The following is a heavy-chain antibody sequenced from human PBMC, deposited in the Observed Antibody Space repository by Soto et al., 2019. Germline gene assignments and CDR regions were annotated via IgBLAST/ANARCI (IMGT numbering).Heavy chain of an antibody. J-gene: IGHJ4*02. CDR2: INHSGST. CDR3: ARVIPMYISSWLAY. D-gene: IGHD6-13*01. CDR1: GGSFSGYD. Sequence: SETLSLTCAVYGGSFSGYDWSWSRQPPGKGLEWIGEINHSGSTNYNPSLKSRVTISVDTSKNQFSLKLSSVTAADTAVYYCARVIPMYISSWLAYRGQGTLVPVSS. V-gene: IGHV4-34*01.